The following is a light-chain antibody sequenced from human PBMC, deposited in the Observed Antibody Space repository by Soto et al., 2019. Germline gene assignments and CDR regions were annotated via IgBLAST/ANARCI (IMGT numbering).Light chain of an antibody. V-gene: IGLV2-14*01. Sequence: QSVLTQPASVSGSPGQSITISCTGTSRDVGGYNSVSWYQQHPGKAPKLMIYEVTNRPSGVSNRFSGSKSGNTASLTISGLQAEDEADYYRSSYTSGSALDVFGTGTKLTVL. CDR1: SRDVGGYNS. J-gene: IGLJ1*01. CDR2: EVT. CDR3: SSYTSGSALDV.